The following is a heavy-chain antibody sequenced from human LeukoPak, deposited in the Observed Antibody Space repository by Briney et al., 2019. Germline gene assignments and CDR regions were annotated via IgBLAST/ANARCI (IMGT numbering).Heavy chain of an antibody. V-gene: IGHV4-39*01. CDR1: GDSISSTAYY. D-gene: IGHD1-14*01. CDR3: TRGFDHAKSGY. CDR2: IHFSGTI. J-gene: IGHJ4*02. Sequence: PSETLSLTCTVSGDSISSTAYYWGWSRQPPGKGLEWLGMIHFSGTIYNNPSLMSRVTIPVDTSKNQFSLKLTSVTAADTAVYYCTRGFDHAKSGYWGQGTLVTVSS.